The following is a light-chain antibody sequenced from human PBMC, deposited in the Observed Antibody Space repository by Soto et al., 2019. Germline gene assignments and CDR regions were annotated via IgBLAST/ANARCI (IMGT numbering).Light chain of an antibody. J-gene: IGKJ1*01. CDR2: AST. CDR3: QKYDSAPRT. CDR1: QDISNF. V-gene: IGKV1-27*01. Sequence: DIQMTQSPSSLSASVGDRVTITCRASQDISNFLVCYQQKPGKVPKLLIYASTTLPSGVPSRFSGSGFGTDFTLTIRSLQPEDVATYYCQKYDSAPRTFGQGTKVEIK.